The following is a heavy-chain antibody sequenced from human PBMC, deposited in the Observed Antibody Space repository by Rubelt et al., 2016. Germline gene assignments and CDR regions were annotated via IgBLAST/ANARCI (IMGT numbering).Heavy chain of an antibody. V-gene: IGHV3-74*01. Sequence: EVQLVESGGGLVQPGGSLRLSCAASGFTFSSYWMHWVRQAPGKGLVWVSRINSDGSSPSYADSGKGRFTMSRDKSKNRRYLQMNSLRAEETAVYYGARDPDDSSGYHNWFDPWGQGTLVTVSS. D-gene: IGHD3-22*01. CDR2: INSDGSSP. J-gene: IGHJ5*02. CDR1: GFTFSSYW. CDR3: ARDPDDSSGYHNWFDP.